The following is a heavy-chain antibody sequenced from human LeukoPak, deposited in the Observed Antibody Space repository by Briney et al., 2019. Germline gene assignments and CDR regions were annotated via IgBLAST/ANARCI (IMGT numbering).Heavy chain of an antibody. CDR1: GGSFSGYY. J-gene: IGHJ5*02. CDR2: INHSGST. D-gene: IGHD1-7*01. V-gene: IGHV4-34*01. Sequence: SETLSLTCAVYGGSFSGYYWSWIRQPPGKGLEWIGEINHSGSTNYNPSLKSRVTISVDTSKNQFSLKLSSVTAADTAVYYCASRSARYNWNYVYWFDPWGQGTLVTASS. CDR3: ASRSARYNWNYVYWFDP.